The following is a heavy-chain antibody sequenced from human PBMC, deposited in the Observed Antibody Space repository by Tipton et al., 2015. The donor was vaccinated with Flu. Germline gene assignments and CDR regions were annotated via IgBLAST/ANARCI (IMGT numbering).Heavy chain of an antibody. Sequence: GLVKPSETLSLTCTVSSGSIRSTNYFCAWIRQPPGKGLELIGNIYPSGTTYYNPSLKSRVTISADTSKSQFSLKLRSVTAADTAVYYCARLSYYDVDLKNFYFDYWGQGALVTVSS. CDR1: SGSIRSTNYF. J-gene: IGHJ4*02. CDR2: IYPSGTT. V-gene: IGHV4-39*01. D-gene: IGHD3-10*02. CDR3: ARLSYYDVDLKNFYFDY.